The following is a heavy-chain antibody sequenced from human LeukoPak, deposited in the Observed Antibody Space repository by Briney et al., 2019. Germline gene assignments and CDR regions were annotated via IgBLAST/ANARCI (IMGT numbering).Heavy chain of an antibody. Sequence: GGSLRLSCAASGFTFSTYGMHWVRQAPGKGLEWVAFIWYDGNEKYYADSAKGRFTISRDNSKNTLYLQMNSLRAEDTAVYYCAKWSDGPGSYPLDYWGQGTLVTVSS. V-gene: IGHV3-30*02. D-gene: IGHD3-10*01. CDR3: AKWSDGPGSYPLDY. CDR2: IWYDGNEK. CDR1: GFTFSTYG. J-gene: IGHJ4*02.